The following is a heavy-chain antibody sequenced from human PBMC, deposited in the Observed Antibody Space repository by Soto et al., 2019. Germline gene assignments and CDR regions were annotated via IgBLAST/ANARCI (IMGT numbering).Heavy chain of an antibody. J-gene: IGHJ4*02. CDR3: ALLNNSGQFDY. CDR1: RYTFTCQY. CDR2: INPSGGST. D-gene: IGHD1-20*01. V-gene: IGHV1-46*01. Sequence: ASAKVSCKASRYTFTCQYMHWVQQAPGQGLEWMGIINPSGGSTSYAQKFQGRVTMTRDTSTSTVYMELSSLRSEDTAVYYCALLNNSGQFDYWGQGTLVTVSS.